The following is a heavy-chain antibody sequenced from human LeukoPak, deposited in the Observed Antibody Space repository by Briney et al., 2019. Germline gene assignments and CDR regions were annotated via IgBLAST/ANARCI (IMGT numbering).Heavy chain of an antibody. CDR3: ARADLRGYSGYDWDYFDY. V-gene: IGHV1-2*02. CDR2: INPNSGGT. J-gene: IGHJ4*02. CDR1: GYTFTGYY. D-gene: IGHD5-12*01. Sequence: ASVKVSCEASGYTFTGYYMHWVRQAPGQGLEWMGWINPNSGGTNYAQKFQGRVTMTRDTSISTAYMELSRLRSDDTAVYYCARADLRGYSGYDWDYFDYWGQGTLVTVSS.